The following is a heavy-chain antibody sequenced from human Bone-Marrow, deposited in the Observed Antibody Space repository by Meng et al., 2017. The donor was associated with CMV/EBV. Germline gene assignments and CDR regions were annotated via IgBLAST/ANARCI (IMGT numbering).Heavy chain of an antibody. Sequence: GESLKISCAASGFTFSDYYMSWIRQAPGKGLEWVSYISSSGSTIYYADSVKGRFTISRDNAKNSLYLQMNSLRAEDTAVYYCARDRVSSSWYWAFDIWGQGTTVTVSS. V-gene: IGHV3-11*01. J-gene: IGHJ3*02. CDR3: ARDRVSSSWYWAFDI. CDR1: GFTFSDYY. CDR2: ISSSGSTI. D-gene: IGHD6-13*01.